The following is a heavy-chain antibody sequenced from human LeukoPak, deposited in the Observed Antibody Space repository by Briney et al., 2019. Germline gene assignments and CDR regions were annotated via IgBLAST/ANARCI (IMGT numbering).Heavy chain of an antibody. J-gene: IGHJ1*01. V-gene: IGHV3-23*01. CDR2: ISCSGGST. CDR1: GFTFTSYA. Sequence: GGSLRLSSAASGFTFTSYAMSWVRQAPGKGLEWVSAISCSGGSTYYSDSVKGRFTISRDNSKNTLYLQMNSLRAEDTAVYYCANWWYGSGHFQHWGQGTLVTVSS. D-gene: IGHD3-10*01. CDR3: ANWWYGSGHFQH.